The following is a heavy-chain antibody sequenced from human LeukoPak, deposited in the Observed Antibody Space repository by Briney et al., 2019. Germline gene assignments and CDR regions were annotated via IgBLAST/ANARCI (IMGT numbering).Heavy chain of an antibody. V-gene: IGHV4-39*01. Sequence: SETLSLTCTVSGGSVSSSSYYWGWIRQPPGKGLEWIGSISYSGTNYNDPSLKSRVSISIDTSKNQFSVKLTSVTAADTAIYYCASLGTLRSWGRGTLVTVSS. D-gene: IGHD7-27*01. CDR1: GGSVSSSSYY. CDR3: ASLGTLRS. J-gene: IGHJ5*02. CDR2: ISYSGTN.